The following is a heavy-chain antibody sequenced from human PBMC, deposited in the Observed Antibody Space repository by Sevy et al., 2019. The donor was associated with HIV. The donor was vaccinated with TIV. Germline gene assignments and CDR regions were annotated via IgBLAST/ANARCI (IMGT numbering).Heavy chain of an antibody. D-gene: IGHD3-3*01. Sequence: GGSLRLSCAASGFTFSDYYMSWIRQAPGKGLEWVSYISSSGSTIYYADSVKGRFTISRDNAKNSLYLQMNSLRAEDTAVYYCARAHYDFWCGYYRDDILTGYYYFDYWGQGTLVTVSS. CDR2: ISSSGSTI. CDR1: GFTFSDYY. V-gene: IGHV3-11*01. CDR3: ARAHYDFWCGYYRDDILTGYYYFDY. J-gene: IGHJ4*02.